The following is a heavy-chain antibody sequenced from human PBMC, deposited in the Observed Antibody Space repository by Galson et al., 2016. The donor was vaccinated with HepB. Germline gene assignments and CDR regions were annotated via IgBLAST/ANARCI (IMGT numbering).Heavy chain of an antibody. J-gene: IGHJ4*03. V-gene: IGHV3-23*01. CDR1: GFTFSNYA. CDR3: ARARGSTTSCYGY. D-gene: IGHD2-2*01. Sequence: SLRLSCAASGFTFSNYAMSWVRQAPGKGLEWVSAIGGSGGSTLYADSVKGRFTISRDNSKDAVDLQMTSLRAEDTAIYYCARARGSTTSCYGYWVQGTLVTVSS. CDR2: IGGSGGST.